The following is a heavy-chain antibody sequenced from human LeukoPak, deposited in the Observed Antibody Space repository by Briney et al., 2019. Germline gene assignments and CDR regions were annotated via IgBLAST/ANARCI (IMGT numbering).Heavy chain of an antibody. V-gene: IGHV3-23*01. J-gene: IGHJ4*02. D-gene: IGHD6-13*01. CDR2: ISGSGGST. CDR3: AKDLSSIAAAGTSLDY. Sequence: GGSLRLSCAASGFTFSSYAMSWVRQAPGKGLEWVSAISGSGGSTYYADSVKGRFTISRDNSKNTLYLQMNSLRAEDTAVYYCAKDLSSIAAAGTSLDYWGQGTLVTVSS. CDR1: GFTFSSYA.